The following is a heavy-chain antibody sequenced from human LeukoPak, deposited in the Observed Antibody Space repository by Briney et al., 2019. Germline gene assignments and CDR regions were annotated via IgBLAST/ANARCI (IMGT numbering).Heavy chain of an antibody. D-gene: IGHD3-10*01. CDR3: ARDRPWYYYGSGSCYYLDY. V-gene: IGHV3-7*01. CDR2: IKQDGSEK. Sequence: GGSLRLSCAASGFTFSSYWMSWVRQAPGKGLEWVANIKQDGSEKYYVDSVKGRFTISRDNAKNSLYLQMNSLRAEDTAVYYCARDRPWYYYGSGSCYYLDYWGQGTLVTVSS. J-gene: IGHJ4*02. CDR1: GFTFSSYW.